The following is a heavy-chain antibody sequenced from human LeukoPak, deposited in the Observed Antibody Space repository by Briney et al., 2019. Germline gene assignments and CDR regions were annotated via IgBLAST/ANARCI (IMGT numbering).Heavy chain of an antibody. V-gene: IGHV4-39*07. CDR2: IYYSGST. CDR3: ARDHSYYFGSQTSTLDV. Sequence: PSETLSLTCTVSGGSISSTSYYWDWIHQPPGKGLEWLGSIYYSGSTYYNPSLESRVTISVDTSKNQFSLKLRSVTAADTAIYYCARDHSYYFGSQTSTLDVWGQGTAVTVSS. CDR1: GGSISSTSYY. J-gene: IGHJ6*02. D-gene: IGHD3-10*01.